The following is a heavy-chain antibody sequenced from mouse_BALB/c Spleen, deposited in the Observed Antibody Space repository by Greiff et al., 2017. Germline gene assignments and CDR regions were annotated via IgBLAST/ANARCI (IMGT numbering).Heavy chain of an antibody. CDR3: ARKGDYYGYAMDY. CDR2: ISYDGSN. Sequence: EVKLMESGPGLVKPSQSLSLTCSVTGYSITSGYYWNWIRQFPGNKLEWMGYISYDGSNNYNPSLKNRISITRDTSKNQFFLKLNSVTTEDTATYYCARKGDYYGYAMDYWGQGTSVTVSS. V-gene: IGHV3-6*02. D-gene: IGHD1-1*01. CDR1: GYSITSGYY. J-gene: IGHJ4*01.